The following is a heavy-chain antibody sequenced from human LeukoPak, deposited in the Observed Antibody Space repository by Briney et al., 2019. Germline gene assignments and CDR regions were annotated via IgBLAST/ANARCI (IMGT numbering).Heavy chain of an antibody. Sequence: GGSLRLSCAASGFTFSSYGMHWVRQAPGKGLEWVAVIWYDGSNKYYADSVKGRFTISRDNSKNTLYLQMNSLRAEDTAVYYCARDLNCSGGSCYPYYGMDVWGQGTTVTVSS. CDR3: ARDLNCSGGSCYPYYGMDV. CDR2: IWYDGSNK. V-gene: IGHV3-33*01. CDR1: GFTFSSYG. J-gene: IGHJ6*02. D-gene: IGHD2-15*01.